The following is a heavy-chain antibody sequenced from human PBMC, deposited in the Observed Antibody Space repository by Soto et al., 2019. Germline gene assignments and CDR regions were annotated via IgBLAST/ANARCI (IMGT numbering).Heavy chain of an antibody. D-gene: IGHD2-2*01. J-gene: IGHJ4*02. Sequence: XSVKVSCKAAGYPFTGYYMDWVRQAPGQGLEWMGWINPNSGGTNYAQKFQGRVTMTRDTSISTAYMELNSLRAEDTAVYYCTRDPPADSHWGQGTLVTVSS. CDR2: INPNSGGT. CDR1: GYPFTGYY. CDR3: TRDPPADSH. V-gene: IGHV1-2*02.